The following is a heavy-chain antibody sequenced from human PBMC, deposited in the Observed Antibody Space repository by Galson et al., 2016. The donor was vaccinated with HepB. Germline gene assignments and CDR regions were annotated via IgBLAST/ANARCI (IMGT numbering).Heavy chain of an antibody. J-gene: IGHJ4*02. Sequence: SLRLSCAASGFTFSSYAMSWVRQAPGKGLEWVSSISGDGAPYYVDSMKGRFTISRDNSKDTLYLQMISLRAEDTAVYYCAKFASGTYYLDSFDYWGQGTLVTVSS. V-gene: IGHV3-23*01. D-gene: IGHD3-10*01. CDR1: GFTFSSYA. CDR2: ISGDGAP. CDR3: AKFASGTYYLDSFDY.